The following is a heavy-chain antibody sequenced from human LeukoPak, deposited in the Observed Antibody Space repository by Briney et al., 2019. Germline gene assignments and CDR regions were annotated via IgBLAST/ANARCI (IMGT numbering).Heavy chain of an antibody. CDR2: ISGPGGST. CDR1: AFTFNNYA. CDR3: AKGGYSSGWRNYFDY. J-gene: IGHJ4*02. D-gene: IGHD6-25*01. Sequence: GGSLRLSCAASAFTFNNYAMSWVRQAPGKGLEWASDISGPGGSTHYADSVKGRFTISRDNSKNTVDLQMNSLRADDTAVYYCAKGGYSSGWRNYFDYLGQGTLVTVSS. V-gene: IGHV3-23*01.